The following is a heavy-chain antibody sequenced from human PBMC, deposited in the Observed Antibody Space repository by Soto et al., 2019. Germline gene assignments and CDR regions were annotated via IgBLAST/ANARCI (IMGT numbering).Heavy chain of an antibody. V-gene: IGHV3-21*01. CDR3: ARPTVDTAMPIDY. D-gene: IGHD5-18*01. J-gene: IGHJ4*02. CDR1: GFTFSSYS. Sequence: VQLVESGGGLVKPGGSLRLSCAASGFTFSSYSMNWVRQAPGKGLEWVSSISSSSSYIYYADSVKGRFTISRDNAKNSLYLQMNSLRAEDTAVYYCARPTVDTAMPIDYWGQGTLVTVSS. CDR2: ISSSSSYI.